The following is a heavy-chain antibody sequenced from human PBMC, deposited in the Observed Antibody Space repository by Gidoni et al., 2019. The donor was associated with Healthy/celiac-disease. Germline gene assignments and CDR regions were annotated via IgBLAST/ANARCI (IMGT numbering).Heavy chain of an antibody. J-gene: IGHJ4*02. CDR2: ISSSGSTI. Sequence: EVQLVESGGGWVQPGGSLRLSCAASGFTFSSYEMNWVRQAPGKGLEWVSYISSSGSTIYYADSVKGRFTISRDNAKNSLYLQMNSLRAEDTAVYYCARVPKDYFDYWGQGTLVTVSS. CDR1: GFTFSSYE. CDR3: ARVPKDYFDY. V-gene: IGHV3-48*03.